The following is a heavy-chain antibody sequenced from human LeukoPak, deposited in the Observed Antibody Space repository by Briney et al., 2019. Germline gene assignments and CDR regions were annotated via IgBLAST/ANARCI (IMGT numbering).Heavy chain of an antibody. J-gene: IGHJ4*02. D-gene: IGHD6-6*01. V-gene: IGHV1-69*05. CDR3: ARAVYSSSSGVVRGSSYFDY. CDR1: GGTFSSYA. Sequence: ASVKVSCKASGGTFSSYAISWVRQAPGQGLEWMGGIIPIFGTANYAQKFQGRVTITTDESTSTAYMELSSLRSEDTAVYYCARAVYSSSSGVVRGSSYFDYWGQGTLVTVSS. CDR2: IIPIFGTA.